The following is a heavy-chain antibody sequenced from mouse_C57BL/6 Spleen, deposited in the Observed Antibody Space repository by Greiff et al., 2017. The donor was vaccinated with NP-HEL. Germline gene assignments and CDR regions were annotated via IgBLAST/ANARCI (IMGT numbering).Heavy chain of an antibody. Sequence: QVQLKESGAELVRPGTSVKVSCKASGYAFTNYLIEWVKQRPGQGLEWIGVINPGSGGTNYNEKFKGKATLTADKSSSTAYMQLSSLTSEDSAVYFCARYDPGANAMDYWGQGTSVTVSS. CDR1: GYAFTNYL. J-gene: IGHJ4*01. V-gene: IGHV1-54*01. CDR3: ARYDPGANAMDY. D-gene: IGHD2-3*01. CDR2: INPGSGGT.